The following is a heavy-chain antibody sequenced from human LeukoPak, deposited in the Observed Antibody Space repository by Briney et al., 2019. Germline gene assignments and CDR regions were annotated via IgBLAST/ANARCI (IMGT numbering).Heavy chain of an antibody. D-gene: IGHD2-15*01. Sequence: GASVTVSCTASGYTFTSYGISWVRQAPGQGLERMGWISAYNGNTNYAQKLQGRVTMTTDTSTSTAYMELRSLRSDDTAVYYCARVFDRVGYCSGGSCDTWGYWGQGTLVTVSS. CDR3: ARVFDRVGYCSGGSCDTWGY. CDR2: ISAYNGNT. V-gene: IGHV1-18*01. CDR1: GYTFTSYG. J-gene: IGHJ4*02.